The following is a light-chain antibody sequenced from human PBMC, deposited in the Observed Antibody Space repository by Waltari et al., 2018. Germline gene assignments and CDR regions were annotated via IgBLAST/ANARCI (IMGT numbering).Light chain of an antibody. CDR3: QHYVSLPAT. V-gene: IGKV3-20*01. Sequence: IVLTQSPGTLSMSPGEGVTLSCRASQSLNRALAWYQQKPGQAPRLLIYNGFNRATDIPDRFSGSGSGTDFSLTISRLEPEDFAVYYCQHYVSLPATFGQGTRVEIK. CDR2: NGF. CDR1: QSLNRA. J-gene: IGKJ1*01.